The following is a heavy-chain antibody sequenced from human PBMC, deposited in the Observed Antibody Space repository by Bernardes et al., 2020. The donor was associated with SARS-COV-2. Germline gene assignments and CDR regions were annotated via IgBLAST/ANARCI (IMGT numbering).Heavy chain of an antibody. CDR3: ATSDHYYDGTDWFDY. D-gene: IGHD3-22*01. CDR2: FDPEDGET. CDR1: GYTLTELS. Sequence: ASVKVSCMVSGYTLTELSMHWVRQAPGKGLEWMGGFDPEDGETIYAQKFQGRVTMTEDTSTDTAYMELSSLRSEDTAVYYCATSDHYYDGTDWFDYWGQGTLVTVSS. J-gene: IGHJ4*02. V-gene: IGHV1-24*01.